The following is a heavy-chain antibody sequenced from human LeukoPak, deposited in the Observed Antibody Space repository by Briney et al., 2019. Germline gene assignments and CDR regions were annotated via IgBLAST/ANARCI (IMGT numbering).Heavy chain of an antibody. CDR1: GGSFSGYY. CDR3: ARDFPPSHYSSGWYWSRTGRRRDYYFDY. V-gene: IGHV4-34*10. D-gene: IGHD6-19*01. J-gene: IGHJ4*02. Sequence: SETLSLTCAVYGGSFSGYYWSWIRQPPGKGLEWIGSIYYSGSTYYNPSLKSRVTMSVDTSKNQFSLKLSFVTAADTAVYYCARDFPPSHYSSGWYWSRTGRRRDYYFDYWGQGTLVTVSS. CDR2: IYYSGST.